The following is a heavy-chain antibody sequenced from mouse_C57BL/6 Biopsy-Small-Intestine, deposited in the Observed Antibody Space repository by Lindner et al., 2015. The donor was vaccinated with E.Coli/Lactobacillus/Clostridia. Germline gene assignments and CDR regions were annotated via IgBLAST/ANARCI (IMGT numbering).Heavy chain of an antibody. CDR2: IYPRSGNT. CDR1: GYTFTSYG. V-gene: IGHV1-81*01. J-gene: IGHJ4*01. D-gene: IGHD2-1*01. CDR3: ARSDYGKDYAMDY. Sequence: VQLQESGAELVRPGASVKLSCKASGYTFTSYGISWVKQRTGQGLEWIGEIYPRSGNTYYNEKFKGKATLTADKSSSTAYMELRSLTSEDSAVYFCARSDYGKDYAMDYWGQGTSVTVSS.